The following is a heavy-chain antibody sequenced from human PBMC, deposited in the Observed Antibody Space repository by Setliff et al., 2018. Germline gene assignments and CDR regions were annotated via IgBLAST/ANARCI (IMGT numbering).Heavy chain of an antibody. J-gene: IGHJ6*02. CDR3: ATRPSPRSGSYPGGDYYYYGMDV. Sequence: GASVKVSCKASGVTFSRYAISWVRQAPGQGLEWMGVIIPIFGTTNNAQKFQGRVTITADESTSTAYMELSSLRSEDTAVYYCATRPSPRSGSYPGGDYYYYGMDVWGQGTTVTVSS. CDR2: IIPIFGTT. CDR1: GVTFSRYA. V-gene: IGHV1-69*13. D-gene: IGHD3-10*01.